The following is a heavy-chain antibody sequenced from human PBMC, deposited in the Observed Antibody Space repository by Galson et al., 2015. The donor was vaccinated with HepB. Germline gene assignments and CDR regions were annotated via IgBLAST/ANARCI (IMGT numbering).Heavy chain of an antibody. CDR2: MNTNTGKP. V-gene: IGHV7-4-1*02. CDR3: ARSPLRFLDWLPYYDYYYMDV. J-gene: IGHJ6*03. D-gene: IGHD3-3*01. Sequence: SCKASGYTFTAYVVNWVRQAPGQGLEWMGWMNTNTGKPTYAPGFAGRFVFSLDTSVTTAYLQISSLETDDTAVYYCARSPLRFLDWLPYYDYYYMDVWGEGTTVTVSS. CDR1: GYTFTAYV.